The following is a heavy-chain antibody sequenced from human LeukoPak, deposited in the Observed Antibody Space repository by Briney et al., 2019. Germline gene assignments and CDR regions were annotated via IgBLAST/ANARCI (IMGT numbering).Heavy chain of an antibody. CDR3: AREGGGSTANWFDP. CDR2: INHSGST. J-gene: IGHJ5*02. CDR1: GGSVSGYY. D-gene: IGHD2-2*01. V-gene: IGHV4-34*01. Sequence: SETLSLTCAVYGGSVSGYYWNWIRQPPGKGLEWIGEINHSGSTNYNPSLKSRVTISVDMSKNQFSLNLSSVTAADTAVYYCAREGGGSTANWFDPWGQGTLVTVSS.